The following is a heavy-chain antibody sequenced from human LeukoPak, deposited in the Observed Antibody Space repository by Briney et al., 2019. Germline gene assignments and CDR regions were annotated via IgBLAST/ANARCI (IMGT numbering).Heavy chain of an antibody. CDR3: ATLTEPTYYDILTGWFASGYFDL. J-gene: IGHJ2*01. V-gene: IGHV1-69*13. CDR2: IIPIFGTA. D-gene: IGHD3-9*01. Sequence: GASVKVSCKASGGTFSSYAISWVRQAPGQGLEWMGGIIPIFGTANYAQKFQGRVTITADESTSTAYMELSSLRSEDTAVYYCATLTEPTYYDILTGWFASGYFDLWGRGTLVTVSS. CDR1: GGTFSSYA.